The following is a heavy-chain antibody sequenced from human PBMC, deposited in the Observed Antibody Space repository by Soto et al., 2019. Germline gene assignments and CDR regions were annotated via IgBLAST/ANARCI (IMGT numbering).Heavy chain of an antibody. Sequence: QVQLVESGGGVVQPGRSLRLSCAASGFTFSSYGMHWVRQAPGKGLEWVAVISYDGSNKYYADSVKGRFTISRDNSXXXLXLQMNSLRAGDTAVYYCAKDRARYCGGGSCYSIFDYWGQVTLVTVSS. V-gene: IGHV3-30*18. CDR1: GFTFSSYG. CDR3: AKDRARYCGGGSCYSIFDY. D-gene: IGHD2-15*01. CDR2: ISYDGSNK. J-gene: IGHJ4*02.